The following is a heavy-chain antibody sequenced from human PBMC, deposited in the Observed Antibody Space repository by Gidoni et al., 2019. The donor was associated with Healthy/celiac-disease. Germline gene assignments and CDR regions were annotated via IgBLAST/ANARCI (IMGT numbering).Heavy chain of an antibody. D-gene: IGHD6-13*01. Sequence: QVQLQQWGAGLLKPSETLSLTCAVYGGSFSGYYWSWIRQPPGKGLEWIGEINHSGSTNYNPSLKSRVTISVDTSKNQFSLKLSSVTAADTAVYYCARSSSWYRSTWFDPWGQGTLVTVSS. V-gene: IGHV4-34*01. CDR2: INHSGST. J-gene: IGHJ5*02. CDR3: ARSSSWYRSTWFDP. CDR1: GGSFSGYY.